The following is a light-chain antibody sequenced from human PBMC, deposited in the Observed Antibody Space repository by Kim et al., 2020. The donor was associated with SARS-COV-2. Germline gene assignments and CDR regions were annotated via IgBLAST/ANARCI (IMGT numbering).Light chain of an antibody. V-gene: IGLV3-21*02. CDR3: QVWDGVTDHVV. CDR1: SIGSRL. J-gene: IGLJ2*01. Sequence: SYELTQPPSVSVAPGETARITCGETSIGSRLVHWYQQTPGQAPVLVVYDSSDRPSGIPERFSGSNSGNTATLTISRVEAGDEADYYCQVWDGVTDHVVFGGGTKVTVL. CDR2: DSS.